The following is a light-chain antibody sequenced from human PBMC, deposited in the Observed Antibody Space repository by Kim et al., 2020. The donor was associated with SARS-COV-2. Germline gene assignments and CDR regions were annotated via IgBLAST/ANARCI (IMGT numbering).Light chain of an antibody. CDR2: AAS. CDR1: ESIAIY. J-gene: IGKJ4*01. V-gene: IGKV1-39*01. Sequence: SVGDRDTPTLGARESIAIYLYWCQKRPGAAPKVLSFAASSLQSGVPSRCSGGGAVTEFTLTISSLQPEDFATYHCQQSYSLPLSFGGGTKVDIK. CDR3: QQSYSLPLS.